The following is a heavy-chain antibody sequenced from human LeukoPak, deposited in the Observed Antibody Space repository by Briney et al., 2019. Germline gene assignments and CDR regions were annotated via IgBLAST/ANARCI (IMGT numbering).Heavy chain of an antibody. J-gene: IGHJ4*02. CDR2: IIPIFGTA. V-gene: IGHV1-69*06. CDR1: GGTFSSYA. D-gene: IGHD5-12*01. Sequence: ASVKVPCKASGGTFSSYAISWVRQAPGQGLEWMGGIIPIFGTANYAQKFQGRVTITADKSTSTAYMELSSLRAEDTAVYYCARGPSGYHNTGGQGTLVTVSS. CDR3: ARGPSGYHNT.